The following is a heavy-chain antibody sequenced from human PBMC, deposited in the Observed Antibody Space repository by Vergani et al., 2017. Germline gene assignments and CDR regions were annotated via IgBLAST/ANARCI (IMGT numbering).Heavy chain of an antibody. Sequence: QLQLQESGPGLVKPSETLSLTCTVSGGSISSSSYYWGWIRQPPGKGLEWIGSISYSGSPYYNPSLKSRVTISVDTSKNQFSLKLSSVTAADTAVYYCARHLAYCGGDCYPYYYGMDVWGQGTTVTVSS. CDR2: ISYSGSP. CDR1: GGSISSSSYY. D-gene: IGHD2-21*02. J-gene: IGHJ6*02. V-gene: IGHV4-39*01. CDR3: ARHLAYCGGDCYPYYYGMDV.